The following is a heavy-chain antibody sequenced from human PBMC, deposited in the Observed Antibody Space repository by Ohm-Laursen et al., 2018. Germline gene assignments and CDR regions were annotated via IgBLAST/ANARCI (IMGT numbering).Heavy chain of an antibody. D-gene: IGHD1-14*01. CDR3: ARDLHNNLWYFDY. V-gene: IGHV4-59*12. CDR2: IYYSGST. J-gene: IGHJ4*02. Sequence: PPGTLSLTCTVSGGSISSYYWSWIRQPPGKGLEWIGYIYYSGSTNYNPSLKSRVTISVDTSKNQFSLKLSSVTAADTAVYYCARDLHNNLWYFDYWGQGTLVTVSS. CDR1: GGSISSYY.